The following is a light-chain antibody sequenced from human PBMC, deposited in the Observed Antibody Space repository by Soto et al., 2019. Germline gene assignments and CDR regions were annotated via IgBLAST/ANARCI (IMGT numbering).Light chain of an antibody. CDR3: QQQYYYWT. Sequence: DIQVTQSPSTLSASVGDTVTITCRASQSISPFLAWYQQKPGKAPNVLISEASTLKSGVPSRFSGSGSGTEFTLTISGLQPDDSATYYCQQQYYYWTFGQGTKVDIK. J-gene: IGKJ1*01. CDR1: QSISPF. V-gene: IGKV1-5*03. CDR2: EAS.